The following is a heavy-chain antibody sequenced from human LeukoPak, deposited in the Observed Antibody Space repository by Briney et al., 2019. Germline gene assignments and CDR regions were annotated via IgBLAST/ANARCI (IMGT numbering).Heavy chain of an antibody. CDR2: ISAYNGNT. D-gene: IGHD3-22*01. Sequence: ASVKVSCKASGYTFTSYGISWVRQAPGQGLEWMGWISAYNGNTNYAQKLQGRVTMTTDTSTSTAYMELRSLRSDDTAVYYCARDWSPTHYYDSSGQDYWGQGTLVTVSS. CDR3: ARDWSPTHYYDSSGQDY. CDR1: GYTFTSYG. V-gene: IGHV1-18*01. J-gene: IGHJ4*02.